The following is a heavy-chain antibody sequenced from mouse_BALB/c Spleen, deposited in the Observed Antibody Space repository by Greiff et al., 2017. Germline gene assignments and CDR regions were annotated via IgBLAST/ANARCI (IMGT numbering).Heavy chain of an antibody. CDR3: ARYGYDGYAMDY. Sequence: VKLVESGPDLVAPSQSLSITCTVSGFSLTSYGVHWVRQPPGKGLEWLVVIWSDGSTTYNSALKSRLSISKDNSKSQVFLKMNSLQTDDTAMYYCARYGYDGYAMDYWGQGTSVTVSS. V-gene: IGHV2-6-2*01. D-gene: IGHD2-2*01. CDR2: IWSDGST. J-gene: IGHJ4*01. CDR1: GFSLTSYG.